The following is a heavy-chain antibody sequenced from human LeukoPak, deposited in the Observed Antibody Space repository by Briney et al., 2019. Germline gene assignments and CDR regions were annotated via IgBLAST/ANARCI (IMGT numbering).Heavy chain of an antibody. V-gene: IGHV1-8*03. CDR1: GYTFTSYD. CDR3: ARAFRSGYYRGNWFDP. D-gene: IGHD3-3*01. Sequence: GASLKVSCKASGYTFTSYDINWVRQAPGQGLEWMGWMNPNSGNTGYAQKFQGRVTITRNTSISTAYMELSSLRSEDTAVYYRARAFRSGYYRGNWFDPWGQGTLVTVSS. J-gene: IGHJ5*02. CDR2: MNPNSGNT.